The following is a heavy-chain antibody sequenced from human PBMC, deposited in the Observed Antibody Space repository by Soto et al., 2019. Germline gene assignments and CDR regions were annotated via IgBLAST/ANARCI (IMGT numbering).Heavy chain of an antibody. D-gene: IGHD2-2*01. V-gene: IGHV1-69*04. CDR1: GGTFSSYA. J-gene: IGHJ5*02. CDR2: IIPILGTA. Sequence: RASVKVSCKASGGTFSSYAISWVRQAPGQGLEWMGRIIPILGTANYAQKFQGRVTITADKSTSTAYMELSSLRSEDTAVYYCASRCSSTSCYWFGPWGQGTLVTVSS. CDR3: ASRCSSTSCYWFGP.